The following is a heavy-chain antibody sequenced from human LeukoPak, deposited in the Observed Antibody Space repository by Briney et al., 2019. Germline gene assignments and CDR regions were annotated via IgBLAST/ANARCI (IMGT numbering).Heavy chain of an antibody. V-gene: IGHV1-46*01. J-gene: IGHJ5*02. Sequence: ASVKVSCKASGYTFTSYYMHWVRQAPGQGLEWMGIINPSGGSTSYAQKFQGRVTMTRDMSTSTVYMELSSVTAADTAVYYCARDECRSTSCEWFDPWGQGTLVTVSS. D-gene: IGHD2-2*01. CDR3: ARDECRSTSCEWFDP. CDR1: GYTFTSYY. CDR2: INPSGGST.